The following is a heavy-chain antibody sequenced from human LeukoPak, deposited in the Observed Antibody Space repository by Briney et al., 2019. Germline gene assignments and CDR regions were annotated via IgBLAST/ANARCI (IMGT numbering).Heavy chain of an antibody. Sequence: GRSLRLSCAASGFTFSSYSMNWVRQAPGKGLEWVSSISSSSSYIYYADSVKGRFTISRDNAKDSLYLQMNSLRAEDTAVYYCARDRNRESGSWYDYWGQGTLVTVSS. CDR1: GFTFSSYS. V-gene: IGHV3-21*01. CDR3: ARDRNRESGSWYDY. D-gene: IGHD6-13*01. CDR2: ISSSSSYI. J-gene: IGHJ4*02.